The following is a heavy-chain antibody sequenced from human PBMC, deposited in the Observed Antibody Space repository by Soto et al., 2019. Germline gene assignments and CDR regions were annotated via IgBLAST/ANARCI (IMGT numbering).Heavy chain of an antibody. CDR2: IIPILGIA. Sequence: ASVKVSCKASGGTFSSYTISWVRQAPGQGLEWMGRIIPILGIANYAQKFQGRVTITADKSTSTAYMELSSLRSEDTAVYYCARGYCSGGSCHYYMDVWGKGTTVTVSS. V-gene: IGHV1-69*02. CDR1: GGTFSSYT. CDR3: ARGYCSGGSCHYYMDV. J-gene: IGHJ6*03. D-gene: IGHD2-15*01.